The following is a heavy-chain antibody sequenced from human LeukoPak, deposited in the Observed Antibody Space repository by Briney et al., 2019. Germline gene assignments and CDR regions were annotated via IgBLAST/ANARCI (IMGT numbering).Heavy chain of an antibody. V-gene: IGHV3-48*04. CDR3: ARDQDYDSSGYLVGGFDY. J-gene: IGHJ4*02. CDR1: GFTFSSYS. Sequence: GGSLRLSCAASGFTFSSYSMSWVRQAPGKGLEWVSYMSSSTRTIYYADSVKGRFTISRDNAKNSLYLQMNSLRAEDTAVYYCARDQDYDSSGYLVGGFDYWGQGTLVTVSS. D-gene: IGHD3-22*01. CDR2: MSSSTRTI.